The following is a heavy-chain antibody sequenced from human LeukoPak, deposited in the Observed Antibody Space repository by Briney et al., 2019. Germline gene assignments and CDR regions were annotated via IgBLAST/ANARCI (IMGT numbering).Heavy chain of an antibody. V-gene: IGHV3-23*01. CDR1: GFTFSSYA. J-gene: IGHJ6*02. CDR3: ARSHYYVSSGYHSYYYHMDV. D-gene: IGHD3-22*01. CDR2: ISGSGGST. Sequence: GGSLRLSCAASGFTFSSYAMSWVRQAPGKGLEWVSAISGSGGSTYYADSVKGRFTISRDNSKNTLYLQMNSLRAEDTAVYYCARSHYYVSSGYHSYYYHMDVWGQGTTVTVSS.